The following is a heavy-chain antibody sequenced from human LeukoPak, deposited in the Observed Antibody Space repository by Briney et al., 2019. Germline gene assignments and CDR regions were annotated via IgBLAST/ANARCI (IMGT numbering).Heavy chain of an antibody. CDR2: ISSSGSTI. J-gene: IGHJ4*02. Sequence: GGSLRLSCAASGFTFSSYEMNWVRQAPGKGLEWVSYISSSGSTIYYADSVKGRFTISRDNAKNSLYLQMNSLRAEDTAVYYCARDSYSYGYRFDYWGQGTLVTVSS. CDR3: ARDSYSYGYRFDY. V-gene: IGHV3-48*03. CDR1: GFTFSSYE. D-gene: IGHD5-18*01.